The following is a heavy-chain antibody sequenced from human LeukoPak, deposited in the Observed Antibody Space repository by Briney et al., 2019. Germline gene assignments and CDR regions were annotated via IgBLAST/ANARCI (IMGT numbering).Heavy chain of an antibody. CDR2: INTDGSTTDNT. Sequence: GGSLRLSCAASGFTFSSYWMHWVRQAPGKGLEWVSRINTDGSTTDNTNYAGSVKGRFTISRDNAKNTLYLQMNSLRVEDTAVYYCTRDAPAGGKLDSWGQGTLVTVSS. CDR1: GFTFSSYW. CDR3: TRDAPAGGKLDS. J-gene: IGHJ4*02. D-gene: IGHD4-23*01. V-gene: IGHV3-74*01.